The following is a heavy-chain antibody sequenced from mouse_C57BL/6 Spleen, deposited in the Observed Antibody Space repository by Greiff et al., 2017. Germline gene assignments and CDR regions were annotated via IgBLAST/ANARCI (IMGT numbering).Heavy chain of an antibody. V-gene: IGHV1-82*01. CDR2: IYPGDGDT. CDR3: AREYYYGSSSYYAMDY. Sequence: VQLQQSGPELVKPGASVKISCKASGYAFSSSWMNWVKQRPGKGLEWIGRIYPGDGDTNYNGKFKGKATLTADKSSSTAYMQLSSLTSEDSAVYFCAREYYYGSSSYYAMDYWGQGTSVTVSS. J-gene: IGHJ4*01. D-gene: IGHD1-1*01. CDR1: GYAFSSSW.